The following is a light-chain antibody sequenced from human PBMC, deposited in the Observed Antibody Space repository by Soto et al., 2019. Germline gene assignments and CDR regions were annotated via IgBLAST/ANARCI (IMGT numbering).Light chain of an antibody. CDR1: QNIRTN. Sequence: EIVMTQSPATLSVSPGERGNLSCRASQNIRTNLAWYQQRPGQAPSLLIYGASSRATGIPDRFSGSGSGTDFTLTISSLEPEDFAVYYCQQRNRFGQGTRLEIK. V-gene: IGKV3D-15*01. CDR2: GAS. CDR3: QQRNR. J-gene: IGKJ5*01.